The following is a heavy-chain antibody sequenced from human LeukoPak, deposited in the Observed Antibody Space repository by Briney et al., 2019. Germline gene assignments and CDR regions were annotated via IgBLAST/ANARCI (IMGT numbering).Heavy chain of an antibody. CDR2: ISGSGTST. D-gene: IGHD2-2*01. CDR1: GFTFSSYA. Sequence: GGSLGLSCAASGFTFSSYAMSWVRQAPGKGLEWVSAISGSGTSTYYADSVKGRFTISRDNSKNTLYMQMNSLRGDDTAVYYCAKRPGYCSSTSCYYYYYMDVWGDGATVTVSS. CDR3: AKRPGYCSSTSCYYYYYMDV. V-gene: IGHV3-23*01. J-gene: IGHJ6*03.